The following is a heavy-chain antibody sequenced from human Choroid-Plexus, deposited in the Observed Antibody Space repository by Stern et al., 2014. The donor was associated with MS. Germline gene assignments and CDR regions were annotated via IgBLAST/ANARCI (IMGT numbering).Heavy chain of an antibody. CDR3: AKDRQYLTYFFDH. D-gene: IGHD2/OR15-2a*01. Sequence: VQLVESGGGLVQPGRPLRLSCVASGFTFGSCAMHWVRQAPGKGLEWVGGVSHDGSYKYYADSAKGRFTISRDNSQNTLYMQMSRLRPEDTAVYYCAKDRQYLTYFFDHWGQGSLVTVSS. J-gene: IGHJ5*02. CDR2: VSHDGSYK. V-gene: IGHV3-30*18. CDR1: GFTFGSCA.